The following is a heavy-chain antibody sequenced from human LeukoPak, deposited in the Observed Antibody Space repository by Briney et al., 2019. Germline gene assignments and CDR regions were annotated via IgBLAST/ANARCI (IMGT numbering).Heavy chain of an antibody. V-gene: IGHV3-33*01. Sequence: GRSLRLSCAASGFTFSSYVMHWVRQAPGKGLEWVAVIWHDGRNKYYADSVKGRFTISRDNSKNTLYLQMNSLRAEDTAVYYCARERVTALPGANYYYYGMDVWGQGTTVTVSS. CDR3: ARERVTALPGANYYYYGMDV. CDR2: IWHDGRNK. D-gene: IGHD4-11*01. CDR1: GFTFSSYV. J-gene: IGHJ6*02.